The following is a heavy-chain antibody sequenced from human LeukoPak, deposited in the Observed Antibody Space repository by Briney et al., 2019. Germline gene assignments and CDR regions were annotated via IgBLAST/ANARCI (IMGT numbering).Heavy chain of an antibody. CDR1: GYSFTSYW. Sequence: GESLKISCKGSGYSFTSYWIAWVRQMPGKGLEWMGIIYPGDSDTKYSPSFQGQVTISADQSITTASLQWSSLQASDTAMYYCASSRIVGATDAFDIWGQGTMVTVSS. V-gene: IGHV5-51*01. D-gene: IGHD1-26*01. CDR3: ASSRIVGATDAFDI. CDR2: IYPGDSDT. J-gene: IGHJ3*02.